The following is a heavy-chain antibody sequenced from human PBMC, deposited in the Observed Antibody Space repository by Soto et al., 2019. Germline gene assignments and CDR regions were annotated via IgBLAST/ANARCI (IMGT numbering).Heavy chain of an antibody. CDR3: AKRADYDNSSYSDGDY. CDR1: GGSISSSNW. CDR2: IYHSGST. V-gene: IGHV4-4*02. Sequence: SETLSLTCAVSGGSISSSNWWSWVRQPPGTGLAWIGEIYHSGSTNYNPSLKSRVTISVDKSKNQYARKLRSVTAADRAVYYCAKRADYDNSSYSDGDYWGQGTLVTVAS. J-gene: IGHJ4*02. D-gene: IGHD3-22*01.